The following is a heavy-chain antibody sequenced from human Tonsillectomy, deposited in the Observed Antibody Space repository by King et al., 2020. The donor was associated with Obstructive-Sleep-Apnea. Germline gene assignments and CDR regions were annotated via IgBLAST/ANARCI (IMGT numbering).Heavy chain of an antibody. CDR1: GFTFSTYA. CDR3: AKDRGWYRLPFDY. CDR2: ISGSGGST. D-gene: IGHD6-19*01. Sequence: VQLVESGGGLVQPGGSLRLSCAASGFTFSTYAMSRVRQAPGKGLEWVSVISGSGGSTYYADSVKGRFTISRDNSKNTLYLQMNSLRAEDTAVYYCAKDRGWYRLPFDYWGQGTLVTVSS. V-gene: IGHV3-23*04. J-gene: IGHJ4*02.